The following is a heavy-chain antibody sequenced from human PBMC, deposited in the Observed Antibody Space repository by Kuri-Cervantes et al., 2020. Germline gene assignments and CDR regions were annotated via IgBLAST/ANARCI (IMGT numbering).Heavy chain of an antibody. CDR2: ISGSGGST. CDR1: GGSISSNY. V-gene: IGHV3-23*01. Sequence: ETLSLTRTVSGGSISSNYMSWVRQAPGKGLEWVSAISGSGGSTYYADSVKGRFTISRDNSKNTLYLQMNSLRAEDTAVYYCAKDRTMLRDMDVWGQGTTVTVSS. D-gene: IGHD3-10*01. J-gene: IGHJ6*02. CDR3: AKDRTMLRDMDV.